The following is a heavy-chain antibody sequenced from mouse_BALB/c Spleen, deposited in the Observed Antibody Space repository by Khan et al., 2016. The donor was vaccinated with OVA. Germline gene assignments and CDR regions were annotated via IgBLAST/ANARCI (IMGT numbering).Heavy chain of an antibody. D-gene: IGHD1-1*01. J-gene: IGHJ3*01. V-gene: IGHV1-4*01. Sequence: QVRLQQSGAELTRPGASVKMSCKASGYTFTSYTMHWLKQRPGQGLEWIGYINPSNDYTNYNQKFQDKATLTADKSSTTAYMQLNSLTSEDSAVYYCARSGAYDSSRAWFAFWGQGTLVTVSA. CDR1: GYTFTSYT. CDR3: ARSGAYDSSRAWFAF. CDR2: INPSNDYT.